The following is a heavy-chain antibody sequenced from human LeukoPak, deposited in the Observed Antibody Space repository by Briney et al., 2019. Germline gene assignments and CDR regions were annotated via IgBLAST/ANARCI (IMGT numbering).Heavy chain of an antibody. CDR3: TRDWGTLTDGFDI. CDR2: TYSSSKCYT. V-gene: IGHV6-1*01. CDR1: GDNVSSNGVS. J-gene: IGHJ3*02. Sequence: SQTLSLTCGISGDNVSSNGVSRNCGMQSPSRGLWWLWRTYSSSKCYTDTAISAKSQITINPNTSKSQSPLLLNSVPPEDTAVYYCTRDWGTLTDGFDIWGQGTMVILSS. D-gene: IGHD3-16*01.